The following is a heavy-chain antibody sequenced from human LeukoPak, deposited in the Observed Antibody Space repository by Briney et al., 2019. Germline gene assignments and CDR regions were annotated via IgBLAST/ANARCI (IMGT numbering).Heavy chain of an antibody. Sequence: SETLSLTCTVSGGSISSGGYYWSWIRQPPGKGLEWIGYIYHSGSTYYNPSLKSRVTISVDRSKNQFSLKLSSVTAADTAVYYCAGVPAAMPDYWGQGTLVTVSS. CDR1: GGSISSGGYY. V-gene: IGHV4-30-2*01. D-gene: IGHD2-2*01. J-gene: IGHJ4*02. CDR2: IYHSGST. CDR3: AGVPAAMPDY.